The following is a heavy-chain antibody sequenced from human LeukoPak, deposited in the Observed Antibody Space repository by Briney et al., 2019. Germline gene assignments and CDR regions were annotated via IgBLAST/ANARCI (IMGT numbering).Heavy chain of an antibody. CDR3: ARDRRGSFYTFDL. CDR1: GASINGFF. J-gene: IGHJ6*02. V-gene: IGHV4-59*01. Sequence: SETLSLTCSVSGASINGFFWNWVRQTPEKGLEWIGYVSHRGATTSNPTLKSRVSITIDTSKSQISMTMTSVTAADSALYYCARDRRGSFYTFDLWGPGTTVSVS. D-gene: IGHD1-26*01. CDR2: VSHRGAT.